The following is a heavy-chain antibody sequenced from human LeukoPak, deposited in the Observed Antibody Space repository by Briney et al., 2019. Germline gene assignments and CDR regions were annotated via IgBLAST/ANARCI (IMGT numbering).Heavy chain of an antibody. Sequence: PSETLSLTCAVSGGSISSGGYSWSWIRQPPGKGLEWTGYIYHSGSTYYNPSLKSRVTISVDRSKNQFSLKLSSVTAADTAVYYCARGTAAAGFDWFDPWGQGTLVTVSS. J-gene: IGHJ5*02. CDR3: ARGTAAAGFDWFDP. CDR2: IYHSGST. V-gene: IGHV4-30-2*01. D-gene: IGHD6-13*01. CDR1: GGSISSGGYS.